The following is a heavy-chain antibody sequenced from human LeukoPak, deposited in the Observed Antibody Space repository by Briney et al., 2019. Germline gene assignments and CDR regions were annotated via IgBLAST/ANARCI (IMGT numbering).Heavy chain of an antibody. CDR1: GGSISSYY. V-gene: IGHV4-59*12. CDR3: ARGVPARGSYYYYYMDV. J-gene: IGHJ6*03. CDR2: IYYSGST. D-gene: IGHD2-2*01. Sequence: SETLSLTCTVSGGSISSYYWSWIRQPPGKGLEWIGYIYYSGSTNYNPSLKSRVTISVDTSKNQFSLKLSSVTAADTAVYYCARGVPARGSYYYYYMDVWGKGTTVTVSS.